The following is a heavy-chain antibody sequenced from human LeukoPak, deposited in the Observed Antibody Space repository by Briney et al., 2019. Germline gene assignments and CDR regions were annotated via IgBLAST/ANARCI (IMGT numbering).Heavy chain of an antibody. CDR3: ARDLKDCSGGSCYGIDY. J-gene: IGHJ4*02. D-gene: IGHD2-15*01. CDR1: GGSLSGYY. V-gene: IGHV4-34*01. Sequence: SETLSLTCAVYGGSLSGYYWSWIRQSPGKGLEWIGEINHSGSTNHNPSLKSRVTISVDTSKNQFSLKLRSVTAADTAVYYCARDLKDCSGGSCYGIDYWGQGTLVTVSS. CDR2: INHSGST.